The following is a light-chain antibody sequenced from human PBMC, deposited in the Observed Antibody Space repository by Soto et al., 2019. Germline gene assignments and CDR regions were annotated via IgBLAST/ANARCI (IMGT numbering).Light chain of an antibody. CDR1: QSLVYSANNKNY. CDR3: QLYFAILWM. J-gene: IGKJ1*01. V-gene: IGKV4-1*01. Sequence: DIVMTQSPDSLAVSLGERATINCKSSQSLVYSANNKNYLAWYQQKPGQPPKLLIYWASVRESGVPDRFSGSGSGTDFTFTISSFQSVFVVVYYCQLYFAILWMFCQWTKV. CDR2: WAS.